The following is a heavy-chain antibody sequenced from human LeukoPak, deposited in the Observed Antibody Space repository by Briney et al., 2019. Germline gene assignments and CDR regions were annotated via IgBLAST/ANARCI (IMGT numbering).Heavy chain of an antibody. V-gene: IGHV3-7*01. Sequence: GGSLRLSCAASGFTFSSYWMSWVRQAPGKGLVWVANVEQDGSERYYVGSVRGRFTISRDNAKNSLYLQMNSLRAEDTAVYYCAREGAYYLDSWGQGTLVAVSS. CDR2: VEQDGSER. CDR1: GFTFSSYW. CDR3: AREGAYYLDS. J-gene: IGHJ4*02. D-gene: IGHD4/OR15-4a*01.